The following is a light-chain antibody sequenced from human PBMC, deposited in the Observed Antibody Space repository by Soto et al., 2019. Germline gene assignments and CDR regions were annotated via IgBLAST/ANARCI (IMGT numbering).Light chain of an antibody. CDR3: QVWDSSSDHPV. J-gene: IGLJ2*01. Sequence: SSELTQPPSVSVAPGKTASITCGGNNMGRKSVHWYQQKPGQAPVLVIYYDSDRPSGIPERFSGSNSGNTATLTISRVEAGDEADYYCQVWDSSSDHPVFGGGTKLTVL. CDR2: YDS. CDR1: NMGRKS. V-gene: IGLV3-21*04.